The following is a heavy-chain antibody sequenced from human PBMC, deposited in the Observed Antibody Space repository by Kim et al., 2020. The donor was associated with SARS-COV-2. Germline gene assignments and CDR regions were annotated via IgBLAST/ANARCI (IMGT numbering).Heavy chain of an antibody. V-gene: IGHV3-30*18. CDR2: ISYDGSNK. CDR3: AKDLLWGTGDSTYYYGMDV. CDR1: GFTFSSYG. Sequence: GGSLRLSCAASGFTFSSYGMHWVRQAPGKGLEWVAVISYDGSNKYYADSVKGRFTISRDNSKNTLYLQMNSLRAEDTAVYYCAKDLLWGTGDSTYYYGMDVWGQGTTVTVSS. D-gene: IGHD7-27*01. J-gene: IGHJ6*02.